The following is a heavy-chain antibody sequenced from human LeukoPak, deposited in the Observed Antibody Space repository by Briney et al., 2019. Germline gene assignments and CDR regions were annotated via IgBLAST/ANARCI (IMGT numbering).Heavy chain of an antibody. CDR1: GFTFSNYA. CDR2: ISGSGGST. D-gene: IGHD3-22*01. J-gene: IGHJ4*02. CDR3: ARGRRTYYYDSSGYPFDY. Sequence: GGSLRLSCAVSGFTFSNYAMSWVRQAPGKGLEWVSTISGSGGSTYYADSVKGRFTISRDNSKNSLYLQMNSLRAEDTAVYYCARGRRTYYYDSSGYPFDYWGQGTLVTVSS. V-gene: IGHV3-23*01.